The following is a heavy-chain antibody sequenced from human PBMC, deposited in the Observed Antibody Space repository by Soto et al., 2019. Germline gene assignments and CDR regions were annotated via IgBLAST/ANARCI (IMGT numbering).Heavy chain of an antibody. CDR1: GGPISSSSYY. Sequence: PSETLSLTCTVSGGPISSSSYYWGWVRQPPRKGLEWIGSIYYTGTTDYNPSLKGRVTISVDTSKNQFSLRLRSVTAADTAAYYCARPHSIYYYYAMDVWGPGTTVTVSS. V-gene: IGHV4-39*01. CDR2: IYYTGTT. CDR3: ARPHSIYYYYAMDV. J-gene: IGHJ6*02.